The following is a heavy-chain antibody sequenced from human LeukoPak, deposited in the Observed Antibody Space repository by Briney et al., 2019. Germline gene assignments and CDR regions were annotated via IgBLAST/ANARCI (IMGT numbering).Heavy chain of an antibody. CDR3: ARNVDTAMARFDP. CDR1: GGSISSYY. Sequence: SGTLSLTCTVSGGSISSYYWSWIRQPPGKGLEWIGYIYYSGGTNYNPSLKSRVTISVDTSKNQFSLKLSSVTAADTAVYYCARNVDTAMARFDPWGQGTLVTVSS. V-gene: IGHV4-59*08. J-gene: IGHJ5*02. D-gene: IGHD5-18*01. CDR2: IYYSGGT.